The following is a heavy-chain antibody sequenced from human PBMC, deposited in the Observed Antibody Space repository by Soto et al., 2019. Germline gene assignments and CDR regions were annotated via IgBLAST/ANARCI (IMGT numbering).Heavy chain of an antibody. J-gene: IGHJ4*02. CDR3: ARNGSN. CDR1: GVSISNSSYY. Sequence: PSETLSLTCTVSGVSISNSSYYWGWIRRPPGQGQEWIGTIYYSGITYYNPSLKSLVTISVDTSKNQFSLKLTSVTAADTAVYYCARNGSNWGQGTLVTVSS. CDR2: IYYSGIT. V-gene: IGHV4-39*01.